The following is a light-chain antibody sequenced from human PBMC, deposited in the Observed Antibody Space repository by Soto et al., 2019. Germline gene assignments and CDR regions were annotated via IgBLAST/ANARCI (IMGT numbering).Light chain of an antibody. J-gene: IGLJ1*01. CDR1: SSNIGRNT. V-gene: IGLV1-44*01. CDR3: AAWDDSLKGHV. Sequence: QSVLAQPPSASGTPGQRVTISCSGSSSNIGRNTVHWYQQLPGTAPNVLIYTNDKRPSGVPDRFSGSKSGTSASLAISGLQSEDEADYYCAAWDDSLKGHVFGTRTKVTVL. CDR2: TND.